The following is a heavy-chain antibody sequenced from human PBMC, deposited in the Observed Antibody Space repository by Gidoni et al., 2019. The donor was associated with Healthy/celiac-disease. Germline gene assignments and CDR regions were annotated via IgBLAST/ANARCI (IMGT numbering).Heavy chain of an antibody. CDR2: INPSSGST. Sequence: QVQLVQSGAEVKKPGASVKVSCKASGSTFTSYYMHWVRQAPGQGLEWMGIINPSSGSTSYEQKFQGRVTMTRDTSTSTVYMELSSLRSEDTAAYYCASGSLDYGDPLFDYWGQGTLVTVSS. CDR1: GSTFTSYY. CDR3: ASGSLDYGDPLFDY. J-gene: IGHJ4*02. D-gene: IGHD4-17*01. V-gene: IGHV1-46*01.